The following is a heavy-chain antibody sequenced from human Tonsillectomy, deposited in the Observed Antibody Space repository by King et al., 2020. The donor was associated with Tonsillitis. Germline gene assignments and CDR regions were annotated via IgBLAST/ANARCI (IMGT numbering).Heavy chain of an antibody. V-gene: IGHV4-61*02. CDR1: GGSISSGSYY. Sequence: PLQESGPGLVKPSQTLSLTCTVSGGSISSGSYYWRWIRQPAGKGLEWIGRIYTSGSTNCNPSLKSRVTISVDTSKNQFSLKLSSVTAADTAVYYCAREWGGYGLIDYWGQGTLVTVSS. J-gene: IGHJ4*02. D-gene: IGHD5-12*01. CDR3: AREWGGYGLIDY. CDR2: IYTSGST.